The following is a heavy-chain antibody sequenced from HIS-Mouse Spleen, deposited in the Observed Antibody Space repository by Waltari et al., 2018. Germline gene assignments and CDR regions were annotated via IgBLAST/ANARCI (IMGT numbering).Heavy chain of an antibody. J-gene: IGHJ4*02. CDR1: GYTLTELS. D-gene: IGHD3-22*01. CDR2: FDPEDGET. CDR3: ATYYYDSSGYSRRGRYFDY. V-gene: IGHV1-24*01. Sequence: QVQLVQSGAEVKKPGASVKVSCKVSGYTLTELSMHWVRQAPGTGLEWMGGFDPEDGETIYAQKFQGRVTMTEDTSTDTAYMELSSLRSEDTAVYYCATYYYDSSGYSRRGRYFDYWGQGTLVTVSS.